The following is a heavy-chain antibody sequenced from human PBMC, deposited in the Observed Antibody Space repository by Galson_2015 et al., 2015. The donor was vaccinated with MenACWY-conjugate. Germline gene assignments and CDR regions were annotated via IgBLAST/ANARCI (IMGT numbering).Heavy chain of an antibody. J-gene: IGHJ4*02. CDR1: GDSVSSNSAA. V-gene: IGHV6-1*01. CDR3: ARSEASTIDY. CDR2: TYYRSKWFN. D-gene: IGHD1-1*01. Sequence: CAISGDSVSSNSAAWNWFRQSPSRGLEWLGRTYYRSKWFNHYAVSVKSRITINPDTSKNQFSLQLNSVTPEDTAVYYCARSEASTIDYWGRGTLVTVSS.